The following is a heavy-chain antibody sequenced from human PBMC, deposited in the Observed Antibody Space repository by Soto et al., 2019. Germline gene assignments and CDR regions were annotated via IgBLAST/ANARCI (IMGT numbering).Heavy chain of an antibody. J-gene: IGHJ6*03. CDR2: IYSGGST. CDR3: ASREEQLVLNYYYYYMDV. V-gene: IGHV3-66*01. CDR1: GFTVSSNY. Sequence: GGSLRLSCAASGFTVSSNYMSWVRQAPGKGLEWVSVIYSGGSTYYADSVKGRFTISRDNSKNTLYLQMNSLRAEDTAVYYCASREEQLVLNYYYYYMDVWGKGTTVTVSS. D-gene: IGHD6-6*01.